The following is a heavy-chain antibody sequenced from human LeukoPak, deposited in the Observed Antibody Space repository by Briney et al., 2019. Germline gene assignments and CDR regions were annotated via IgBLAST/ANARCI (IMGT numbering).Heavy chain of an antibody. CDR1: GDSVSSNSAA. CDR2: TYYRSKWYN. D-gene: IGHD5-12*01. CDR3: ARFTTQRWLRVLTWEMDV. J-gene: IGHJ6*02. Sequence: HSQTLSLTCAISGDSVSSNSAAWNWIRQSPSRGLEWLGRTYYRSKWYNDCAVSVKSRITINPDTSKNQFSLQLNSVTPEDTAVYYCARFTTQRWLRVLTWEMDVWGQGTTVTVSS. V-gene: IGHV6-1*01.